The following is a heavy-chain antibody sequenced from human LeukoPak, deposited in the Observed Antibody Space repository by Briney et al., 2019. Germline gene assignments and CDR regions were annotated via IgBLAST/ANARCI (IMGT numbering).Heavy chain of an antibody. D-gene: IGHD4-17*01. CDR3: ARLIDYGGFYSYYYMDV. Sequence: GSLRLSCAASAFSFSSYAMGWIRRPPGKGLEWIGNVDSSGTSHYNPSLRSRVTISVDTSKSHFSLKLTSVTAADTALYYRARLIDYGGFYSYYYMDVWGKGTTVAVSS. J-gene: IGHJ6*03. CDR2: VDSSGTS. V-gene: IGHV4-39*02. CDR1: AFSFSSYA.